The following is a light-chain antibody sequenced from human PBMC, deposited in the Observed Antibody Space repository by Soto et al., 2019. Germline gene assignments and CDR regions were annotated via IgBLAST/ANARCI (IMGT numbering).Light chain of an antibody. CDR1: QSVLYSSNSKNY. CDR3: QQYYSTPIT. J-gene: IGKJ5*01. V-gene: IGKV4-1*01. Sequence: DIVMTQSPDSLAVSLGERATIDCKSSQSVLYSSNSKNYLTWYQQKPGQPPKLLIYWASTRESVVPDRFSGSGSGTDFPLTISSLQAEDVAVYYCQQYYSTPITFGQGTRLE. CDR2: WAS.